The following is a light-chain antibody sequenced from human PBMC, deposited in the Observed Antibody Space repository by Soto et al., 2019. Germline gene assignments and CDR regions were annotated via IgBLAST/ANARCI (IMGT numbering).Light chain of an antibody. CDR3: SSSTSSSMSV. J-gene: IGLJ1*01. V-gene: IGLV2-14*01. CDR2: DVS. CDR1: SSDVGGYNY. Sequence: QSALTQPASVSGSPGQSITISCTGTSSDVGGYNYVSWYQQHPGQAPKLMIYDVSNRPSGVSNRFSGSKSANTASLTISGLHAEDEAAYYCSSSTSSSMSVFGTGTKLTVL.